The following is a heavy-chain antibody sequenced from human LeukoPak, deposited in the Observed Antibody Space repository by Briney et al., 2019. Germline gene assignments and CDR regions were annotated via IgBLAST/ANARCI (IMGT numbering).Heavy chain of an antibody. CDR3: ARDFRVRTYYYGMDV. Sequence: SETLSLTCTVSGGSISSYYWSWIRQPPGKGLEWIGYIYYRGSTNYNPSLKSRVTISVDTSKNQVSLKLSSVTAADTAVYYCARDFRVRTYYYGMDVWGQGTTVTVSS. CDR2: IYYRGST. J-gene: IGHJ6*02. D-gene: IGHD5-24*01. V-gene: IGHV4-59*01. CDR1: GGSISSYY.